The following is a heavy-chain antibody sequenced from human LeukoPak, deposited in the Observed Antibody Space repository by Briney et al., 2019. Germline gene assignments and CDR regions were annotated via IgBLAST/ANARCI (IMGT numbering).Heavy chain of an antibody. V-gene: IGHV4-34*01. CDR3: ARAGRKNWNDPPSLYYFDY. CDR1: GGSFSGYY. Sequence: PSETLSLTCAVYGGSFSGYYWSWIRQPPGKGLEWLGEINHSGSTNYNPSLKSRVTISVDTSKNQFSLKLSSVTAADTAVYYCARAGRKNWNDPPSLYYFDYWGQGTLVTVSS. D-gene: IGHD1-1*01. CDR2: INHSGST. J-gene: IGHJ4*02.